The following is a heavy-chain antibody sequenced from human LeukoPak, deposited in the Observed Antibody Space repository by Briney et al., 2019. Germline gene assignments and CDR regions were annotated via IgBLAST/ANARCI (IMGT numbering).Heavy chain of an antibody. V-gene: IGHV1-46*01. Sequence: ASVKVSCKASGYTFTSYYMHWVRQAPGQGLEWMGIINPSGGSTSYAQKFQGRVTMTRDTSTSTVYMELSSLRSEDTAVYYCARNNPYGSGSYYTTGPFDYWGQGTLVTVSS. CDR2: INPSGGST. CDR3: ARNNPYGSGSYYTTGPFDY. D-gene: IGHD3-10*01. CDR1: GYTFTSYY. J-gene: IGHJ4*02.